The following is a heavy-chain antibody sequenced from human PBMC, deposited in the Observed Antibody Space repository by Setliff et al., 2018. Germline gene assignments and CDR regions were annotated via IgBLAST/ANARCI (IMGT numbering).Heavy chain of an antibody. CDR2: IYQNGIT. Sequence: LSLTCSVSGASISTTYYYWDWIRQSPEKGLEWIGTIYQNGITYYNPSVKSRVTISVDKSKNQFSLSLRSVTAADTAAYYCATDGPVLNGDYISWGQGTLVTVSS. D-gene: IGHD3-10*01. V-gene: IGHV4-39*07. CDR1: GASISTTYYY. J-gene: IGHJ5*02. CDR3: ATDGPVLNGDYIS.